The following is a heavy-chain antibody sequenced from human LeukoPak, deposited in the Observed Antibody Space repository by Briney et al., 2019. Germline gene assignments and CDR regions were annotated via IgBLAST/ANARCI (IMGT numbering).Heavy chain of an antibody. J-gene: IGHJ6*03. D-gene: IGHD1-14*01. V-gene: IGHV1-69*05. CDR2: IIPIFGTA. CDR1: GGTFSSYA. CDR3: AKNRDSHYYMDV. Sequence: SVKVSCKASGGTFSSYAISWVRQAPGQGLEWMGGIIPIFGTANYAQKFQGRVTITTDESTSTAYIELSSLRSEDTAVYYCAKNRDSHYYMDVWGKGTTVTVSS.